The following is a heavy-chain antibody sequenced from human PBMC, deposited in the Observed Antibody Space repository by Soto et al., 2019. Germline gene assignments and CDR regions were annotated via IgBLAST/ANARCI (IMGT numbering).Heavy chain of an antibody. D-gene: IGHD2-15*01. CDR3: AHSECSGADCYSRWHFGL. CDR2: IYWDDDK. CDR1: GFSLTTGGVA. Sequence: QITLKESGPTLVKPTQTLTLTCTFSGFSLTTGGVAVGWIRQPPGKALEWLALIYWDDDKRYSPSLKSRLSITKDTSKNQVVLTMTNMEPVDTATYYGAHSECSGADCYSRWHFGLWGRGTLVTVSS. J-gene: IGHJ2*01. V-gene: IGHV2-5*02.